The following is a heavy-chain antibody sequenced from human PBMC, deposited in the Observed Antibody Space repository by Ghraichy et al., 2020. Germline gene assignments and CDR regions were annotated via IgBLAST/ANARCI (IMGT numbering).Heavy chain of an antibody. D-gene: IGHD5-12*01. V-gene: IGHV4-59*01. CDR2: IFYTGST. CDR1: GGSISRYY. J-gene: IGHJ3*02. Sequence: ESLNISCDVSGGSISRYYWSWIRQAPGKGLEWIGYIFYTGSTNYNPSLNSRVTMSVHTSKTQFSLKLNSVTAADTAMYYCAGSGSSLDAFDIWGQGTVVTVSS. CDR3: AGSGSSLDAFDI.